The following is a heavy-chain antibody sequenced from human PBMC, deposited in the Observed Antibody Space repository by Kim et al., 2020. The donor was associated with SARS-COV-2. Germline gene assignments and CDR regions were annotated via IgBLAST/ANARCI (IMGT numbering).Heavy chain of an antibody. CDR1: GFTFSSYG. Sequence: GGSLRLSCAASGFTFSSYGMHWVRQAPGKGLEWVAVIWYDGSNKYYADSVKGRFTISRDNSKNTLYLQMNSLRAEDTAVYYCVIESVNYDSSGYSAEFDYFGQGTLVTVSS. CDR2: IWYDGSNK. V-gene: IGHV3-33*01. D-gene: IGHD3-22*01. J-gene: IGHJ4*02. CDR3: VIESVNYDSSGYSAEFDY.